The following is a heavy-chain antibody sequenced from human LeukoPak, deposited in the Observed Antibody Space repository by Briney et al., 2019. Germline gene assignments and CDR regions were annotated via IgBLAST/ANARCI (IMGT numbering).Heavy chain of an antibody. J-gene: IGHJ6*04. CDR3: ARDGVGSSWSFEASYKMKV. CDR2: IKQDGSEK. CDR1: GFTFSSYW. D-gene: IGHD6-6*01. V-gene: IGHV3-7*01. Sequence: PGGSLRPSCAASGFTFSSYWMSWVRQAPGKGLEWVANIKQDGSEKYYVDSVKGRFTISRDNAKNSLYLQMNSLRAEDTAVYYCARDGVGSSWSFEASYKMKVWGKGPRSPSPQ.